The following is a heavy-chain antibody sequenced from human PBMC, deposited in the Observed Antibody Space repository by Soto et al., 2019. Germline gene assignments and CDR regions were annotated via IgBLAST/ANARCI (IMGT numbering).Heavy chain of an antibody. V-gene: IGHV3-30-3*01. Sequence: CAASGFTFSSYAMHWVRQAPGKGLEWVAVISYDGSNKYYADSVKGRFTISRDNSKNTLYLQMNSLRAEDTAVYYCARDLFHDSTLPPGYYYYYGMDVWGQGTTVTVSS. D-gene: IGHD3-3*01. CDR1: GFTFSSYA. J-gene: IGHJ6*02. CDR2: ISYDGSNK. CDR3: ARDLFHDSTLPPGYYYYYGMDV.